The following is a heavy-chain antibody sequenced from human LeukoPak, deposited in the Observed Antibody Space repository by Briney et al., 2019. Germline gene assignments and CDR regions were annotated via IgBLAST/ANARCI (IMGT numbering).Heavy chain of an antibody. CDR1: GFTFSGSA. J-gene: IGHJ4*02. D-gene: IGHD3-3*01. CDR3: IRQDYDFWSGGNDY. CDR2: IRSKANSYAT. Sequence: GGSLRLSCAASGFTFSGSAMHWVRQASGKGLEWVGRIRSKANSYATAYAASVKGRFTISRDDSKNTAYLQMNSLKTEDTAVYYCIRQDYDFWSGGNDYWGQGTLVTVSS. V-gene: IGHV3-73*01.